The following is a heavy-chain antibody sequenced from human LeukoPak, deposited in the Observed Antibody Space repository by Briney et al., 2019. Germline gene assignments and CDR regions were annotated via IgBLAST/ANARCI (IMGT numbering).Heavy chain of an antibody. V-gene: IGHV3-23*01. Sequence: GGSLRLSCAASGFTFSGYTMGWVCQAPGKGLEWVSTITGSSDSTYYADSVKGRFTISRDNSRNTLFLQMNSLRAEDTAIYYCTKKTSYCGGDCYPYYFDSWGQGTLVTVSS. CDR2: ITGSSDST. CDR1: GFTFSGYT. CDR3: TKKTSYCGGDCYPYYFDS. J-gene: IGHJ4*02. D-gene: IGHD2-21*02.